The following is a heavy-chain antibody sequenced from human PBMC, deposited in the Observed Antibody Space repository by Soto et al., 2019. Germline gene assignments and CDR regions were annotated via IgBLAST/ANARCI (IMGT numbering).Heavy chain of an antibody. V-gene: IGHV3-74*01. CDR1: GFSFSTYW. CDR3: AKDRHPDGIWPFDH. J-gene: IGHJ4*02. Sequence: PGGSLRLSCAVSGFSFSTYWMHWVRQAPGKGLVCVSRINGDGSTTSYADSVRGRFTISRDNSKDTLYLQMNSLTAEDTAIYYCAKDRHPDGIWPFDHWGQGTLVTVSS. CDR2: INGDGSTT. D-gene: IGHD1-20*01.